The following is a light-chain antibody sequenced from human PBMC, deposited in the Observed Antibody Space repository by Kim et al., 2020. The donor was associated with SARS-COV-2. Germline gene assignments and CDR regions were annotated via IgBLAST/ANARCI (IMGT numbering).Light chain of an antibody. J-gene: IGKJ2*01. CDR2: ATS. Sequence: DIQMTQSPSSLSASVADRVTITCRASQSISSYLNWYQHKPGKAPNLLIYATSTLQSGVPSRFSGSGSGTEFTLTISSLQPEDFATYYCLQAYNTPYTFGQGTKLEI. CDR3: LQAYNTPYT. V-gene: IGKV1-39*01. CDR1: QSISSY.